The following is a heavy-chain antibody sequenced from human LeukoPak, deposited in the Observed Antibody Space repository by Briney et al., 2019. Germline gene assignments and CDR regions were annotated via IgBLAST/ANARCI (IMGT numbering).Heavy chain of an antibody. CDR1: GFTFSSYS. D-gene: IGHD6-19*01. V-gene: IGHV3-21*01. J-gene: IGHJ4*02. CDR2: ISSSSSYI. CDR3: ATKRSGWYWID. Sequence: GGSLRLSCAASGFTFSSYSMNWVRQAPGKGLEWVSSISSSSSYIYYADSVKGRFTISRDNAKNSLYLQMNSLRAEDTAVYYCATKRSGWYWIDWGQGTLVTVSS.